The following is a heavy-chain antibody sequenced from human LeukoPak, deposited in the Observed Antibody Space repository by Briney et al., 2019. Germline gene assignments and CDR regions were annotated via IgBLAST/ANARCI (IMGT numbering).Heavy chain of an antibody. J-gene: IGHJ1*01. CDR3: ARNIESIAAAGRRYFQH. Sequence: HPGGSLRLSCAASGFTFSSCWMSWVRQAPGKGLEWVANIKQDGSEKYYVDSVKGRFTISRDNAKNSLYLQMNSLRAEDTAVYYCARNIESIAAAGRRYFQHWGQGTLVTVSS. CDR2: IKQDGSEK. D-gene: IGHD6-13*01. CDR1: GFTFSSCW. V-gene: IGHV3-7*01.